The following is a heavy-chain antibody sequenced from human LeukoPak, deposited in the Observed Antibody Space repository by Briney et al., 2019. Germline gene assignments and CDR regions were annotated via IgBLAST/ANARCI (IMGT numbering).Heavy chain of an antibody. CDR3: AKSLDLAVAGIDY. D-gene: IGHD6-19*01. V-gene: IGHV3-23*01. CDR1: GFTFSIHA. J-gene: IGHJ4*02. CDR2: INDSGDST. Sequence: GGSLRPSCAASGFTFSIHAMSWVRQALGKGLKWVSGINDSGDSTYHADSVKGRFTISRDNSKNTLYLQMNSLRAEDTAVYYCAKSLDLAVAGIDYWGQGTLVTVSS.